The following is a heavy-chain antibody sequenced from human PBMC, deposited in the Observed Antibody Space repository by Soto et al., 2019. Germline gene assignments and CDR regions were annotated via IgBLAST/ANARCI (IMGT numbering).Heavy chain of an antibody. Sequence: GGSLRLSCAASGFTFSNAWVNWVRQAPGEGLEWGGRIKSKTDGGTTDFAAPVKGRFAISRDDSKNMVYLQMNSLRAEDTAVYYCVKEWYESSGYRPYDAFDIWGQGTKVTVSS. D-gene: IGHD3-22*01. CDR3: VKEWYESSGYRPYDAFDI. J-gene: IGHJ3*02. CDR2: IKSKTDGGTT. CDR1: GFTFSNAW. V-gene: IGHV3-15*07.